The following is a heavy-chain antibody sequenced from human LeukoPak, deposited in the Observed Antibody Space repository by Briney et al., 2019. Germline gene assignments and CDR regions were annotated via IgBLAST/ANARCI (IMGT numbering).Heavy chain of an antibody. J-gene: IGHJ2*01. CDR2: ISTSSSTI. CDR3: ARDGHDSSGYYWAWSFDL. V-gene: IGHV3-48*04. Sequence: GGSLRLSCAASGFTFSSYSMNWVRQAPGRGLEWIAYISTSSSTIYYADSVRGRFTMSRDNAKKSLYLQMNSLRAEDTAVYYCARDGHDSSGYYWAWSFDLWGRGTLVTVSS. D-gene: IGHD3-22*01. CDR1: GFTFSSYS.